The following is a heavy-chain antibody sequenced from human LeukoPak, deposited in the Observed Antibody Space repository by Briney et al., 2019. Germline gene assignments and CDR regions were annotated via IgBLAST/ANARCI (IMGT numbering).Heavy chain of an antibody. V-gene: IGHV4-59*12. D-gene: IGHD2-2*01. CDR2: IYYSGST. J-gene: IGHJ6*03. CDR3: AYAKGQGYYYYYMDV. Sequence: PSETLSLTCTVSGGSISSYYWSWIRQPPGKGLEWIGYIYYSGSTYYNPSLKSRVTISVDRSKNQFSLKLSSVTAADTAVYYCAYAKGQGYYYYYMDVWGKGTTVTVSS. CDR1: GGSISSYY.